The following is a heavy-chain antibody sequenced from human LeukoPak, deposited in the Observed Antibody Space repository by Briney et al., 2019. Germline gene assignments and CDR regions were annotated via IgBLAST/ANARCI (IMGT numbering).Heavy chain of an antibody. V-gene: IGHV3-74*01. D-gene: IGHD4-17*01. CDR1: GVTFSSYW. CDR3: ARGDYAYYYYYYMDV. CDR2: INTGGSST. J-gene: IGHJ6*03. Sequence: GGSLTLSCAASGVTFSSYWMHWVRQAPGEGRVWVSRINTGGSSTSYADSVKGRFTISRDNAKNTLYLQMNSLRAEDTAVYYCARGDYAYYYYYYMDVWGKGTTVTVSS.